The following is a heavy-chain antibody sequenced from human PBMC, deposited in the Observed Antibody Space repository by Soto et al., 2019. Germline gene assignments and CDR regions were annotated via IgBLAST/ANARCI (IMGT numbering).Heavy chain of an antibody. CDR1: GGSISSSSYY. Sequence: PSETLSLTCTVSGGSISSSSYYWGWIRQPPGKGLEWIGSIYYSGSTYYNPSLKSRVTISVDTSKNQFSLKLSSVTAADTAVYYCASAYYDILAFDYWGQGTLVTVSS. CDR2: IYYSGST. D-gene: IGHD3-9*01. CDR3: ASAYYDILAFDY. J-gene: IGHJ4*02. V-gene: IGHV4-39*01.